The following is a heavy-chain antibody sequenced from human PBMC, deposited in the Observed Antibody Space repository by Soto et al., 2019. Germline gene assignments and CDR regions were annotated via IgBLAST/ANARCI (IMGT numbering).Heavy chain of an antibody. V-gene: IGHV1-69*13. CDR1: AGTFSSYA. CDR2: ITPIFGTA. Sequence: SVQVPFKASAGTFSSYAISWVRQAPGQGLEWMGGITPIFGTANYAQKFQGRVTITADESTSTAYMELSSLRSEDTAVYYCARRRSSSGWYNWFDPWGQGTLVTVSS. CDR3: ARRRSSSGWYNWFDP. D-gene: IGHD6-19*01. J-gene: IGHJ5*02.